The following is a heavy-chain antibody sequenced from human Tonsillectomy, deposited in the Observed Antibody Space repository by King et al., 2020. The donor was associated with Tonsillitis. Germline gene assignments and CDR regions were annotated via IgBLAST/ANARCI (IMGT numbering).Heavy chain of an antibody. J-gene: IGHJ3*02. V-gene: IGHV1-46*03. CDR3: ARDGDYYANSGRYPSFDI. CDR2: INPRDGST. CDR1: GYMFSSLY. Sequence: VQLVESGAEVEKPGASVKVSCKASGYMFSSLYMYWLRQAPGQGLEWMGIINPRDGSTGYAQKFQGRVTMTRDTSTSTGYMEMRSLRSEDTAVYYCARDGDYYANSGRYPSFDIWGQGTTVTVSS. D-gene: IGHD3-22*01.